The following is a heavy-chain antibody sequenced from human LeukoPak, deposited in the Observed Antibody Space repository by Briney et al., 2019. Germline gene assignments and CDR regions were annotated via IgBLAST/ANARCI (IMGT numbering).Heavy chain of an antibody. Sequence: GRSPRLSCAASGFTFSNYAMHWVHQAPGKGLEWVAVISFDGTNKYYANSVQGRFTISRDNSKNTLYLQMNSLRAEDMALYYCARDMYDNGWSSFDYWGQGTLVTVSS. CDR1: GFTFSNYA. J-gene: IGHJ4*02. D-gene: IGHD3-10*01. V-gene: IGHV3-30-3*01. CDR3: ARDMYDNGWSSFDY. CDR2: ISFDGTNK.